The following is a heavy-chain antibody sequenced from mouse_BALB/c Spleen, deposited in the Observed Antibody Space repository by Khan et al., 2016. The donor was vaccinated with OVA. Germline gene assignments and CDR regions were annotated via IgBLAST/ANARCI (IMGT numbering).Heavy chain of an antibody. Sequence: EVQLQESGPSLVKPSQTLSLTCSVTGDSITSGYWSWIRNFPGNKLEYTGYIIYTGYTDYNLSPKSRIAITRHTSKNQYYLQLNSVTAEDTATYDCARSTYRYAFAYWGQGTLVTVSA. CDR3: ARSTYRYAFAY. CDR1: GDSITSGY. V-gene: IGHV3-8*02. CDR2: IIYTGYT. D-gene: IGHD2-14*01. J-gene: IGHJ3*01.